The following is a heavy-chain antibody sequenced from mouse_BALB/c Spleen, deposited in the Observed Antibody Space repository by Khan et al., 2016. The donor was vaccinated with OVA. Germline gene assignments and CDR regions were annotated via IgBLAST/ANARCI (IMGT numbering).Heavy chain of an antibody. V-gene: IGHV3-6*02. CDR1: GYSITSGYY. J-gene: IGHJ1*01. CDR2: ISYDGSN. Sequence: EVQLVESGPGLVKPSQSLSLTCSVTGYSITSGYYWNWIRQFPGNKLVWMGYISYDGSNNYNPSLKNRISITRDTSKNQFFLKLNSVTTEDTATYYGARDYYGSSWYFDVWGAGTTVTVSS. D-gene: IGHD1-1*01. CDR3: ARDYYGSSWYFDV.